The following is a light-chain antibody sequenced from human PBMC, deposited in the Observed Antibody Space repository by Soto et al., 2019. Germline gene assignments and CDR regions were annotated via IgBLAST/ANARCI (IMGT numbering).Light chain of an antibody. V-gene: IGKV1-5*01. CDR2: DAS. CDR1: QSVSGW. Sequence: DIQMTQSPSTLSASVGDTVTVTCRASQSVSGWLAWYQQKPGKAPNPLIYDASSLESGVPSRFSGSGSGTEFTLTISSLQPDDFATYYCQQYDIYSWTFGQGTKVDIK. CDR3: QQYDIYSWT. J-gene: IGKJ1*01.